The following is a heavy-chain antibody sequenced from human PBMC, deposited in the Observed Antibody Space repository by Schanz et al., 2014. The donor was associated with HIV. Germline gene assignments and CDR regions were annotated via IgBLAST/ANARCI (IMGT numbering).Heavy chain of an antibody. J-gene: IGHJ6*02. Sequence: QVRLVESGGGVVQPGRSLRLSCAASGFTFSNYGMHWVRKAPGKGLEWVAIISYDGSYKYYADSVKGRFNISRDNSKNRLYLQMNSLRAEDTAVYYCAKEGPTVTPGYYYGMDVWGQGTTVTVSS. CDR1: GFTFSNYG. V-gene: IGHV3-30*18. D-gene: IGHD4-17*01. CDR2: ISYDGSYK. CDR3: AKEGPTVTPGYYYGMDV.